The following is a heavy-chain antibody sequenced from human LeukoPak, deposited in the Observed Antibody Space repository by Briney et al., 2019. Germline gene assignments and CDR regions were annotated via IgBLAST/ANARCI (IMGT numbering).Heavy chain of an antibody. D-gene: IGHD3-10*01. J-gene: IGHJ4*02. V-gene: IGHV4-59*01. CDR1: GGSISSYY. CDR2: IYYGGST. Sequence: SETLSLTCTVSGGSISSYYWSWIRQPPGKGLEWIGYIYYGGSTNYNPSLKSRVTISVDTSKNQFSLKLSSVTAADTAVYFCASGIGFYGLGSPDFWGQGALVTVSS. CDR3: ASGIGFYGLGSPDF.